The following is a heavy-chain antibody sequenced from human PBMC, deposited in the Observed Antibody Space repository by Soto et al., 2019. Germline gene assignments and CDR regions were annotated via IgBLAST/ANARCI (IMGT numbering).Heavy chain of an antibody. CDR3: ARRRNYSIYGMDV. Sequence: GGSLRLSCAASGFTFSSYAMHWVRQAPGKGLEWVAVISYDGSNKYYADSVKGRFTISRDNSKNTLYLQMNSLRAEDTAVYYCARRRNYSIYGMDVWGQGTTVTVSS. CDR2: ISYDGSNK. V-gene: IGHV3-30-3*01. J-gene: IGHJ6*02. CDR1: GFTFSSYA.